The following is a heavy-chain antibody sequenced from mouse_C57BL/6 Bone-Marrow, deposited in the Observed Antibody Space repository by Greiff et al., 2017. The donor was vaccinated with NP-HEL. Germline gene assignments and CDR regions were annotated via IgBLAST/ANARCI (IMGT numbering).Heavy chain of an antibody. CDR3: VRFWDEDY. CDR2: IRSKSNNYAT. V-gene: IGHV10-1*01. D-gene: IGHD4-1*01. Sequence: EVQGVESGGGLVQPTGSLKLSCAASGFSFNTYAMNWVRQAPGKGLEWVARIRSKSNNYATYYADSVKDRFTISRDDSESMIDLQMNNLKTEDTAMYYCVRFWDEDYWGQGTSVSVSS. CDR1: GFSFNTYA. J-gene: IGHJ4*01.